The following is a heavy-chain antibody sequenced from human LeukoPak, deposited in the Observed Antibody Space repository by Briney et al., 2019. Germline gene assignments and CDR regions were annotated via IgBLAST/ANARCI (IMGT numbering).Heavy chain of an antibody. D-gene: IGHD7-27*01. J-gene: IGHJ5*02. CDR3: ARGPWAWFDP. Sequence: SETLSLTCTVYGGSFSGYYWSWIRQPPGKGLEWIGEINHSGSTNYNPSLKSRVTMSVDTSKNQFSLKLSSVTAADTAVYYCARGPWAWFDPWGQGTLVTVSS. CDR1: GGSFSGYY. V-gene: IGHV4-34*01. CDR2: INHSGST.